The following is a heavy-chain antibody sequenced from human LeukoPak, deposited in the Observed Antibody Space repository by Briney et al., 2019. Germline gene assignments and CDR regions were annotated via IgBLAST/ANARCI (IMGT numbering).Heavy chain of an antibody. CDR3: ARHSSLGSGSYY. CDR1: GRSIGSTSYC. J-gene: IGHJ4*02. V-gene: IGHV4-39*01. Sequence: SETLSLTCSVSGRSIGSTSYCWGWLRQPPGKGLEWSVSIYYSGSTYYHPSLKSLFTMSVHTSKTQFSLELSSVTAAATAVYYCARHSSLGSGSYYWGQGTLVTVSS. CDR2: IYYSGST. D-gene: IGHD3-22*01.